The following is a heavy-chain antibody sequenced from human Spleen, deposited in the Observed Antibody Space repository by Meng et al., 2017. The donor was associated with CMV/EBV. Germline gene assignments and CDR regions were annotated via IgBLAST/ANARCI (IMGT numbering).Heavy chain of an antibody. V-gene: IGHV1-18*01. CDR3: ASTSGAVAGIQSLDI. CDR2: ISAYNGDT. D-gene: IGHD6-13*01. CDR1: GYTFTSYG. J-gene: IGHJ3*02. Sequence: ASVKVSCKASGYTFTSYGISWVRQAPGQGLEWMGWISAYNGDTNYAQKLQGRVTMTTDTSTSTAYMELRSLRSDDTAVYFCASTSGAVAGIQSLDIWGQGTMVTVSS.